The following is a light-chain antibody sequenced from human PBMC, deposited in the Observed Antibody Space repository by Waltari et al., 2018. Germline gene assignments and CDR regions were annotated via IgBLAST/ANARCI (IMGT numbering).Light chain of an antibody. Sequence: TQSPYSLSASGGKRRTVTCRPSQSISPYLSWYQQRAGEAPKLLLHSAYTLQTGVPSRFSGSRSGTEFPLTISSLHPEDSATYYCQQTYSVPRGGFTFGPGTKVEIK. V-gene: IGKV1-39*01. J-gene: IGKJ3*01. CDR1: QSISPY. CDR2: SAY. CDR3: QQTYSVPRGGFT.